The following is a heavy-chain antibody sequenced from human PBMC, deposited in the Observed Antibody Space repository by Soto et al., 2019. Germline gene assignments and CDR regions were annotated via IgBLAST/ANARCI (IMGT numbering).Heavy chain of an antibody. CDR3: ARRWGYAFDI. V-gene: IGHV4-59*08. J-gene: IGHJ3*02. D-gene: IGHD1-26*01. Sequence: QVQLQESGPGLLKPSETLSLTCSVSGGSISSNYWSWVWQPPGKGLEWIGYIYYSGSTNYNPSLKSRVTISVDTSKNQFSLKLSSVTAADTAVYYCARRWGYAFDIWGQGTMVTVSS. CDR2: IYYSGST. CDR1: GGSISSNY.